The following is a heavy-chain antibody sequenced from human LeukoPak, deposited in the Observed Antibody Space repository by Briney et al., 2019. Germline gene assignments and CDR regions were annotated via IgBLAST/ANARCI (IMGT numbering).Heavy chain of an antibody. CDR2: ISSSSSYI. V-gene: IGHV3-21*01. CDR3: ARANGLGSHDFWSGYYHDY. Sequence: GGSLRLSCAASGFTFSSYSMNWVRQAPGKGLEWVSSISSSSSYIYYADSVKGRFTISRDNAKNSLYLQMNSLRAEDTAVYYCARANGLGSHDFWSGYYHDYWGQGTLVTVSS. D-gene: IGHD3-3*01. J-gene: IGHJ4*02. CDR1: GFTFSSYS.